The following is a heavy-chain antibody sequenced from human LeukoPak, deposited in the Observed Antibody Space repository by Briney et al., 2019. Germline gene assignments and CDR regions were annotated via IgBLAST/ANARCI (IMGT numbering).Heavy chain of an antibody. CDR2: IYYSEST. D-gene: IGHD1-26*01. J-gene: IGHJ4*02. CDR1: GGSISSYY. Sequence: SETLSLTCTVSGGSISSYYWSWLRQPPGKGLEWIGFIYYSESTHYKSSLKSRVTISVDTSRNQFSLRLTSVTAADTAVYYCARHSGSSPHYFDYWGQGTLVTVSS. CDR3: ARHSGSSPHYFDY. V-gene: IGHV4-59*08.